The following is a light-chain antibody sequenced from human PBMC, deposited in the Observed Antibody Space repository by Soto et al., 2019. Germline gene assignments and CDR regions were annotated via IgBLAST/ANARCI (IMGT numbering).Light chain of an antibody. Sequence: DIQMTQSPSTLSASVGDRVTITCRASQSISSWLAWYQQKPGKAPKLLIYKASSLESGVPSRFSGTGSGTEFTLAINSLQPDDFATYYCQQYHRSSITFGQGTRLEIK. CDR2: KAS. V-gene: IGKV1-5*03. J-gene: IGKJ5*01. CDR3: QQYHRSSIT. CDR1: QSISSW.